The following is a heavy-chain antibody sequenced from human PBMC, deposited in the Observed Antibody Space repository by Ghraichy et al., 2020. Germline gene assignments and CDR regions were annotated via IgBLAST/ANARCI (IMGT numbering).Heavy chain of an antibody. CDR2: ISSSGSTI. CDR3: ARGPYSGYDSGYYYGMEV. V-gene: IGHV3-11*01. J-gene: IGHJ6*02. Sequence: GESLNISCAASGFTFSDYYISWIRQAPGKGLEWVSYISSSGSTIYYADSVKGRFTISRDNAKNSLYLQMNSLRAEDTAVYYCARGPYSGYDSGYYYGMEVWGQGTTVTVSS. D-gene: IGHD5-12*01. CDR1: GFTFSDYY.